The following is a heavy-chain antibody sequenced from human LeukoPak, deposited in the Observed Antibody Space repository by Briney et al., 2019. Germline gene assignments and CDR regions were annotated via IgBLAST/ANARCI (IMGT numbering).Heavy chain of an antibody. CDR2: IYYSGST. J-gene: IGHJ3*02. CDR3: ARPQNAGYWKPFDI. CDR1: GGSISSYY. Sequence: SETLSLTRTLSGGSISSYYWSWIRQPPGKGLEWIGYIYYSGSTNYNPSLKSRVTISVDTSKNQFSLKLSSVTAADTAVYYCARPQNAGYWKPFDIWGQGTMVTVSS. V-gene: IGHV4-59*01. D-gene: IGHD1-1*01.